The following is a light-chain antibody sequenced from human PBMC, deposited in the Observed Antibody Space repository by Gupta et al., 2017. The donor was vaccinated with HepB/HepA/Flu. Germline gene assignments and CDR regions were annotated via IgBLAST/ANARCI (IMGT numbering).Light chain of an antibody. J-gene: IGLJ2*01. CDR3: NSRDSSGDQLV. CDR2: GKN. CDR1: SLRYYY. V-gene: IGLV3-19*01. Sequence: SSELTQDPAVSVALGQTVRITCHGDSLRYYYASWYQQKPRQAPVLVIYGKNNRPSGIPDRISGSSSGNTASLTITGAQAEDEADYYCNSRDSSGDQLVFGGGTKLTVL.